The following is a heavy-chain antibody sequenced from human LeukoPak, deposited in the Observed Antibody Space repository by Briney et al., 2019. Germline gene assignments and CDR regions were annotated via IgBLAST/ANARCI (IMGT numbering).Heavy chain of an antibody. V-gene: IGHV4-59*01. CDR3: ARGGWSMDY. CDR2: IYYSGST. D-gene: IGHD6-19*01. CDR1: GGSISSYY. J-gene: IGHJ4*02. Sequence: SETLSLTCTVSGGSISSYYWSWIRQPPGKGLEWIGYIYYSGSTNYNPSLKSRVTISVDTSKNQFSLKLSSVTAADTAVYYCARGGWSMDYWGQGTLVTVSS.